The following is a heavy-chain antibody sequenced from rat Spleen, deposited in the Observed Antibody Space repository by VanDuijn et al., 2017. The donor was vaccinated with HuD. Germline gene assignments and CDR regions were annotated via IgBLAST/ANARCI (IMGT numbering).Heavy chain of an antibody. D-gene: IGHD1-9*01. CDR2: IHYEGRNS. CDR1: GFTFNDYY. J-gene: IGHJ2*01. V-gene: IGHV5-22*01. Sequence: EVQLVESGGGLVQPGGSMKLSCAASGFTFNDYYMAWVRQAPKKGLEWVASIHYEGRNSYYGDSVKGRFTVSRDNAKSTLSLQMDSLRSEDTATYYCARRHYGYTDYFDYWGQGVMVTVSS. CDR3: ARRHYGYTDYFDY.